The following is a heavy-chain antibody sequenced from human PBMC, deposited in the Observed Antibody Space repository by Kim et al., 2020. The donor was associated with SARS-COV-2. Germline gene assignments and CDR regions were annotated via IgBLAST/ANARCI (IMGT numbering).Heavy chain of an antibody. V-gene: IGHV3-33*01. CDR2: IWYDGSNK. D-gene: IGHD2-15*01. Sequence: GGSLRLSCAASGFTFSSYGMHWVRQAPGKGLEWVAVIWYDGSNKYYADSVKGRFTISRDNSKNTLYLQMNSLRAEDTAVYYCARDILGYCSGGSCYAIYYYGMDVWGQGTTVTVSS. J-gene: IGHJ6*02. CDR3: ARDILGYCSGGSCYAIYYYGMDV. CDR1: GFTFSSYG.